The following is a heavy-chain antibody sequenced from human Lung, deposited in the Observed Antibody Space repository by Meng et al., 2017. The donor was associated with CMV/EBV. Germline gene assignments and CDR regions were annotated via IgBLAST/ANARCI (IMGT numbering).Heavy chain of an antibody. CDR3: ARHRGGQLVAFDY. V-gene: IGHV4-39*01. CDR1: SISGSSNY. CDR2: FYSSGSSTGNT. Sequence: SISGSSNYWGLICHPPGKGLAWVGSFYSSGSSTGNTYYNASLKSRVTISIDASKSQFSLNLFSLTAADTALYFCARHRGGQLVAFDYWGLGTLVTVSS. D-gene: IGHD6-6*01. J-gene: IGHJ4*02.